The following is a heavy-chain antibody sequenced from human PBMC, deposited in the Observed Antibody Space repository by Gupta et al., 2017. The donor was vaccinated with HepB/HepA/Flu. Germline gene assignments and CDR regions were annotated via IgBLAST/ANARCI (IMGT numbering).Heavy chain of an antibody. CDR2: IYYSGST. CDR3: ARPRGRSDYMDV. D-gene: IGHD3-10*01. Sequence: QLQLQESGPGLVKPSETLSLTCTVSGGSISSSSYYWGWIRQPPGKGLEWIGSIYYSGSTYYNPSLKSRVTISVDTSKNQFSLKLSSVTAADTAVYYCARPRGRSDYMDVWGKGTTVTVSS. CDR1: GGSISSSSYY. J-gene: IGHJ6*03. V-gene: IGHV4-39*01.